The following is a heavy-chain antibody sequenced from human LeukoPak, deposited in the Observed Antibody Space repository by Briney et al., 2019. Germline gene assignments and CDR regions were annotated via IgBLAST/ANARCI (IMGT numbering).Heavy chain of an antibody. J-gene: IGHJ4*02. CDR1: GFTFSSFW. D-gene: IGHD6-6*01. CDR3: AKYGSSSLRGY. CDR2: ISNSGTTI. Sequence: GGSLRLSCAASGFTFSSFWIHWVRQAPGKGLEWVSYISNSGTTIYYAESVKGRFTISRDNAKNSLYLQMDSLRVEDTAVYYCAKYGSSSLRGYWGQGTLVTVSS. V-gene: IGHV3-48*01.